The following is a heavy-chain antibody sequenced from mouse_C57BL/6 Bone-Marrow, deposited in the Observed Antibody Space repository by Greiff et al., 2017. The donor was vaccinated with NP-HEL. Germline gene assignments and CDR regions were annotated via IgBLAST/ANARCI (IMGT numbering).Heavy chain of an antibody. V-gene: IGHV14-4*01. D-gene: IGHD1-1*01. Sequence: EVQLKESGAELVRPGASVKLSCTASGFNIKDDYMHWVKQRPEQGLEWIGWIDPENGDTEYASKFQGKATITADTSSNTAYLQLSSLTSEDTAVYYCTTLGYYGSSYYFDYWGQGTTLTVSS. J-gene: IGHJ2*01. CDR2: IDPENGDT. CDR3: TTLGYYGSSYYFDY. CDR1: GFNIKDDY.